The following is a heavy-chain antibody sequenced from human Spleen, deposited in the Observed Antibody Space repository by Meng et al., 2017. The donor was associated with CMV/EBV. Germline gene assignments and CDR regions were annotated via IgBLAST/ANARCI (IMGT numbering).Heavy chain of an antibody. CDR1: GFTFSSHW. Sequence: GESLKISCAASGFTFSSHWMHWVRQAPGKGLVWVSRIKSDGSGSTYADSVEGRFTISRDNAKNTLYLQMNSLRAEDTAVYYCAGRFLRTFDICGQGTMVTVSS. CDR2: IKSDGSGS. D-gene: IGHD3-3*01. V-gene: IGHV3-74*01. CDR3: AGRFLRTFDI. J-gene: IGHJ3*02.